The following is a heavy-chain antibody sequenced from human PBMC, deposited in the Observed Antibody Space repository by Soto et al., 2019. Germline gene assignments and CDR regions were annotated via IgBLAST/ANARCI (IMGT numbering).Heavy chain of an antibody. Sequence: PSETLSLTCTVYGGSFSGYYWSWIRQPPGKGLEWIGYIYYSGSTNYNPSLKSRVTISVDTSKNQFSLKLSSVTAADTAVYYCARFFLTPNGYNFAFDIWGQGTMVTVSS. V-gene: IGHV4-59*01. CDR2: IYYSGST. J-gene: IGHJ3*02. CDR3: ARFFLTPNGYNFAFDI. CDR1: GGSFSGYY. D-gene: IGHD5-12*01.